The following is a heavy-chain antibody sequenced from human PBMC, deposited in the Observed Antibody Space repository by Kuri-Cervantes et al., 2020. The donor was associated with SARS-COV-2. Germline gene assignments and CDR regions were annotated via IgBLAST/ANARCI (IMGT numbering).Heavy chain of an antibody. CDR3: AKVDY. Sequence: GESLKISCAASGFTFSSYGMHWVRQAPGKGLEWVAFIRYDGSNKYYADSVKGRFTISRDNSKNTLYLQMNGLRAEDTAVYYCAKVDYWGQGTLVTVSS. CDR2: IRYDGSNK. V-gene: IGHV3-30*02. J-gene: IGHJ4*02. CDR1: GFTFSSYG.